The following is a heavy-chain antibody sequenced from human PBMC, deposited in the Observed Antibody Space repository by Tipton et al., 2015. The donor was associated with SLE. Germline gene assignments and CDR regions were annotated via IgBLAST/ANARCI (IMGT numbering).Heavy chain of an antibody. CDR3: ARRSGTVDF. D-gene: IGHD1-7*01. CDR2: IILGGST. J-gene: IGHJ4*02. CDR1: GGFFSGYY. V-gene: IGHV4-34*12. Sequence: TLSLTCSVYGGFFSGYYWSWIRQPPGKGLEWIGEIILGGSTNYNPSLKSRVSISVDTSKNQFSLNLRSVTAADTAAYYCARRSGTVDFWGQGTLVTVSS.